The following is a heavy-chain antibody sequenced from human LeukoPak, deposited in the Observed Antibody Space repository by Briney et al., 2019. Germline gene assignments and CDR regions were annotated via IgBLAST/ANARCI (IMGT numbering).Heavy chain of an antibody. V-gene: IGHV4-39*07. D-gene: IGHD3-10*01. J-gene: IGHJ4*02. CDR3: ARVLLWFGESRQLDY. Sequence: SETLSLTCTVSGDSISSSSYYWGWIRQPPGKGLEWIGNIYYRGSTYYNPSLKSRVTISVDTSKNQFSLKLSSVTAADTAVYYCARVLLWFGESRQLDYWGQGTLVTVSS. CDR1: GDSISSSSYY. CDR2: IYYRGST.